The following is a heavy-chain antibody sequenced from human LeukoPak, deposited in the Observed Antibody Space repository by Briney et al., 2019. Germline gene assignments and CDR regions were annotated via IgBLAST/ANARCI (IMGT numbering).Heavy chain of an antibody. J-gene: IGHJ4*02. CDR3: ANAISYYSSGSYYRASYVDY. V-gene: IGHV3-23*01. D-gene: IGHD3-10*01. CDR2: ISGSGGST. Sequence: PGGSLRLSCAASGFTVSSNYMSWVRQAPGKGLEWVSAISGSGGSTYYADSVKGRFTISRDNSKNTLYLQMNSLRAEDTAVYYCANAISYYSSGSYYRASYVDYWGQGTLVTVSS. CDR1: GFTVSSNY.